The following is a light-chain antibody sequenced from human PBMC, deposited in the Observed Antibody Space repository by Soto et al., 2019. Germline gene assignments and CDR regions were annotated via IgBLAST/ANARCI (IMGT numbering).Light chain of an antibody. V-gene: IGKV2-28*01. J-gene: IGKJ1*01. Sequence: IVMSQSPGSLPFTPVEPASISFSSSQILLRSNGYNYLDWYLQKPGQSPQLLIDLGTNRAYGVPDRFRRSGSGTEFTLTIRRVEAEDVGSYYCMQEIQNPSKFGKGNXVDIK. CDR3: MQEIQNPSK. CDR1: QILLRSNGYNY. CDR2: LGT.